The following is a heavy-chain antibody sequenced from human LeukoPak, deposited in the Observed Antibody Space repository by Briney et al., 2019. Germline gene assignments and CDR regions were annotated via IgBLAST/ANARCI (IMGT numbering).Heavy chain of an antibody. CDR2: ISAYNGNT. D-gene: IGHD4-17*01. CDR3: ARDRGTRYGTTVTTGY. J-gene: IGHJ4*02. V-gene: IGHV1-18*01. CDR1: GYTFTSYG. Sequence: ASVKVSCKASGYTFTSYGISWVRQAPGQGLEWMGWISAYNGNTNYVQKLQGRVTMTTDTSTSTAYMELRSLRSDDTAVYYCARDRGTRYGTTVTTGYWGQGTLVTVSS.